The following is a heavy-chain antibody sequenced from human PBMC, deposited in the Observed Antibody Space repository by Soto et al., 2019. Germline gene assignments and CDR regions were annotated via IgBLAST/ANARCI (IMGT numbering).Heavy chain of an antibody. CDR1: GYTFITYD. CDR3: AILISSGITFDY. J-gene: IGHJ4*02. Sequence: ASVKVSCKASGYTFITYDIRWVRQAPGQGLEWMGWISAYNGNTNYAQKLQGRVTMTRDTSTSTAYMELRSLGYEDTAVYYCAILISSGITFDYWGQGTLVTVS. V-gene: IGHV1-18*01. CDR2: ISAYNGNT. D-gene: IGHD3-10*01.